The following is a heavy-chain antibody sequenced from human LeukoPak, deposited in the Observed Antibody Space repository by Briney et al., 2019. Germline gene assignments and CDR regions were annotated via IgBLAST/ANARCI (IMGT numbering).Heavy chain of an antibody. CDR2: INPSGGST. J-gene: IGHJ1*01. V-gene: IGHV1-46*01. CDR1: GYTFSSYG. Sequence: VASVKVSCKTSGYTFSSYGISWLRQAPGQGLEWMGIINPSGGSTSYAQKFQGRVTMTRDTSTSTVYMELSSLGSEDTAVYYCARTAGDCSSTSCPAYFQHWGQGTLVTVSS. D-gene: IGHD2-2*01. CDR3: ARTAGDCSSTSCPAYFQH.